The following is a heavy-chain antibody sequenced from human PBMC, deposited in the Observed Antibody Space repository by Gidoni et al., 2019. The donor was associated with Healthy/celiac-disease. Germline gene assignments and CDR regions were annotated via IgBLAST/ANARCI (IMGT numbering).Heavy chain of an antibody. V-gene: IGHV3-30-3*01. CDR3: ARGGSTSGRNAFDI. D-gene: IGHD6-19*01. J-gene: IGHJ3*02. CDR1: GFTFSNYS. Sequence: VQLVESGGGGVQPGRSLRLSCAASGFTFSNYSMHWVRLAPGKGLEWVAVISFDGNTKYYADSVKGRFTISRDNFKNTLFLQMNSLRDEDTAVFYCARGGSTSGRNAFDIWGQGTTVTVSS. CDR2: ISFDGNTK.